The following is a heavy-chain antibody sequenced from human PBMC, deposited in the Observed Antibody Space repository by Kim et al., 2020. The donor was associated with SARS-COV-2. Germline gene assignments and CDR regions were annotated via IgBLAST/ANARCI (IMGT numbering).Heavy chain of an antibody. CDR2: IWYDGTNT. Sequence: GGSLRLSCAASGFTFSSSAMHWVRQAPGKGLEWVAVIWYDGTNTYYADSVKGRFTISRDNSKNTLYLQMNSLRAEDTAVYYCARGDRYYDSSGYVFDYWCQGTLVTVSS. J-gene: IGHJ4*02. D-gene: IGHD3-22*01. CDR3: ARGDRYYDSSGYVFDY. V-gene: IGHV3-33*01. CDR1: GFTFSSSA.